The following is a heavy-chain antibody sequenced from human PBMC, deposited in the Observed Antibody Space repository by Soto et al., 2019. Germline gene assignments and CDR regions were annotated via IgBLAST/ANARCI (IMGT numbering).Heavy chain of an antibody. Sequence: XVALRLSCAASGFTFSSYAMSWVRQAPGKGLEWVSAISGSGGSTYYADSVKGRFTISRDNSKNTLYLQMNSLRAEDTAVYYCAKGPVYYDSSGSRAEYFQHWGQGTLVTVSS. CDR1: GFTFSSYA. V-gene: IGHV3-23*01. CDR3: AKGPVYYDSSGSRAEYFQH. J-gene: IGHJ1*01. CDR2: ISGSGGST. D-gene: IGHD3-22*01.